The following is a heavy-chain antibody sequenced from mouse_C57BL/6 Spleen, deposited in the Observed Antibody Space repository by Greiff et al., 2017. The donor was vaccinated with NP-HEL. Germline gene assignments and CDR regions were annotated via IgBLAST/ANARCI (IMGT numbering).Heavy chain of an antibody. D-gene: IGHD1-1*01. CDR2: INYDGSST. CDR1: GFTFSDYY. V-gene: IGHV5-16*01. CDR3: AIYGSSYAAMDY. Sequence: EVKLVESEGGLVQPGSSMKLSCTASGFTFSDYYMAWVRQVPEKGLEWVANINYDGSSTYYLDSLKSRFIISRDNAKNILYLQMSSLKSEDTATYYCAIYGSSYAAMDYWGQGTSVTVSA. J-gene: IGHJ4*01.